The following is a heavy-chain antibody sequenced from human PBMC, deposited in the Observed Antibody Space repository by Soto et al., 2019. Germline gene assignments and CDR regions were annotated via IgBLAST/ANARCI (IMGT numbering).Heavy chain of an antibody. Sequence: QVQLQESGPGLVKPSETLSLTCTVSGGSVSSGSYYWSWIRQPTGKGLEWIGYIYYSGSTNYNPFLKSRVTISVDTSKNQFSLKLSSVTAADTAVYYCARSQVRPYYFDSWGQGTLVTVSS. CDR2: IYYSGST. D-gene: IGHD3-10*01. V-gene: IGHV4-61*01. CDR1: GGSVSSGSYY. CDR3: ARSQVRPYYFDS. J-gene: IGHJ4*02.